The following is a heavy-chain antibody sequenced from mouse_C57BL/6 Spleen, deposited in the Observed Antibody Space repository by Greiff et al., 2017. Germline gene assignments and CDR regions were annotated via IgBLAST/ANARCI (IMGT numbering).Heavy chain of an antibody. Sequence: QVQLKQPGAELVKPGASVKLSCKASGYTFTSYWMHWVKQRPGRGLEWIGRIDPNSGGTKYNEKFKSKATLTVDKPSSTAHMELLSLTSEDFAVYYCARGDYDDYWGQGTTLTVSS. J-gene: IGHJ2*01. CDR2: IDPNSGGT. V-gene: IGHV1-72*01. D-gene: IGHD2-4*01. CDR1: GYTFTSYW. CDR3: ARGDYDDY.